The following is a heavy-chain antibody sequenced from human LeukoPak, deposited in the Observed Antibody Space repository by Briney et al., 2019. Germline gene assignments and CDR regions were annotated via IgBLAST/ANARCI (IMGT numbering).Heavy chain of an antibody. CDR3: ARGSGPFDY. J-gene: IGHJ4*02. CDR2: IYYSGST. D-gene: IGHD3-10*01. CDR1: GGSISSSSYY. V-gene: IGHV4-39*01. Sequence: PETLSLTCTVSGGSISSSSYYWGWIRQPPGKGLEWIGSIYYSGSTYYNPSLKSRVTISVDTSKNQFSLKLSSVTAADTAVYYCARGSGPFDYWGQGTLVTVSS.